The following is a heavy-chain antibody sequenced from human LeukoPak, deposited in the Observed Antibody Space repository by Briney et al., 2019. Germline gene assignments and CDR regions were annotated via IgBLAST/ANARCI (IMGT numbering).Heavy chain of an antibody. CDR2: FDPEDGET. CDR1: GYTLTELS. CDR3: ARSIAVAAPFDY. D-gene: IGHD6-19*01. Sequence: ASVKVSCKASGYTLTELSMHWVRQAPGKGLEWMGGFDPEDGETIYAQKFQGRVTITADKSTSTAYMELSSLRSEDTAVYYCARSIAVAAPFDYWGQGTLVTVSS. J-gene: IGHJ4*02. V-gene: IGHV1-24*01.